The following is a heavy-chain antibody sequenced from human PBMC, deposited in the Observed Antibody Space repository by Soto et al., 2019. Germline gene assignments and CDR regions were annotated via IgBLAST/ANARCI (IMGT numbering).Heavy chain of an antibody. CDR2: ISYDGSNK. CDR3: ARDLGYGSENAFDI. J-gene: IGHJ3*02. Sequence: QVQLVESGGGVVQPGRSLRLSCAASGFTSSSYAMHWVRQAPGKGLEWVAVISYDGSNKYYADSVKGRFTISRDNSKNTLYLQMNSLRAEDTAVYYCARDLGYGSENAFDIWGQGTMFTVSS. V-gene: IGHV3-30-3*01. CDR1: GFTSSSYA. D-gene: IGHD3-10*01.